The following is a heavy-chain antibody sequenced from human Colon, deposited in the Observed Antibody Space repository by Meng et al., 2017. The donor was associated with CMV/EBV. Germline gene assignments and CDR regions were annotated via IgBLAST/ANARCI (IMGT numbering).Heavy chain of an antibody. CDR3: ARAAAAGEYYFDY. V-gene: IGHV4-39*07. J-gene: IGHJ4*02. CDR2: IYYSGST. Sequence: RQDTGPGLVNPAGSRSPYCTSSAGTISSSSYYLGWNRQPPGKGLEWIGSIYYSGSTYYNPSLKSRVTISVDTSKNQFSLKLSSVTAADTAVYYCARAAAAGEYYFDYWGQGTLVTVSS. D-gene: IGHD6-13*01. CDR1: AGTISSSSYY.